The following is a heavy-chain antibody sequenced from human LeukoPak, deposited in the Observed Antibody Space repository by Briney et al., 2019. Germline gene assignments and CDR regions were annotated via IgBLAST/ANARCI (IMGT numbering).Heavy chain of an antibody. J-gene: IGHJ5*02. D-gene: IGHD3-3*01. V-gene: IGHV3-74*01. Sequence: PGGSLRLSCAASGFTFTTYWMHWVRQAPGKGLVWVSHINSDGSITSYADSVKGRFTISRDNAKNSLYLQMNSLRAEDTAVYYCARGLYDFWSGSDLNWFDPWGQGTLVTVSS. CDR2: INSDGSIT. CDR3: ARGLYDFWSGSDLNWFDP. CDR1: GFTFTTYW.